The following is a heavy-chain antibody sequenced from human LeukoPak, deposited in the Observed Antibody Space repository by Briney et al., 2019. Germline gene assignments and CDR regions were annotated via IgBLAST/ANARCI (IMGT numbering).Heavy chain of an antibody. CDR2: ISYDGGNK. V-gene: IGHV3-30*03. Sequence: GGSLRLSCAASGFTFSTYGMSWVRQAPGKGLEWVAAISYDGGNKYYADSVKGRFTISRDNSKNTLYLQMNSLRAEDTAVYYCARGGYGSGSPSGGFDPWGQGTLVTVSS. CDR3: ARGGYGSGSPSGGFDP. J-gene: IGHJ5*02. D-gene: IGHD3-10*01. CDR1: GFTFSTYG.